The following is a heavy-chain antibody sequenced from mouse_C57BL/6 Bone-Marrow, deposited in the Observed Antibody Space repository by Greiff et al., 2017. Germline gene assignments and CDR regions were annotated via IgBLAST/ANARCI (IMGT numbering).Heavy chain of an antibody. Sequence: VQLQQPGAELVMPGASVKLSCKASGYTFTRYWMHWVKQRPGQGLEWIGEIDPSDSYTNYNQKFKGKSTLTVDKSSSTAYMQLSSLTSEDSAVYYCARGYYSTYWGQGTTLTVSS. D-gene: IGHD2-5*01. J-gene: IGHJ2*01. CDR3: ARGYYSTY. CDR1: GYTFTRYW. V-gene: IGHV1-69*01. CDR2: IDPSDSYT.